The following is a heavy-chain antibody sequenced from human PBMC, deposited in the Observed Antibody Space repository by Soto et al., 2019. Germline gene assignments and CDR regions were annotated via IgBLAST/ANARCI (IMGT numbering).Heavy chain of an antibody. Sequence: VAVISYDGSNKYYADSVKGRFTISRDNSKNTLYLQMNSLRAEDTAVYYCAKERFLEWLFPDYWGQGTLVTVSS. CDR2: ISYDGSNK. CDR3: AKERFLEWLFPDY. J-gene: IGHJ4*02. D-gene: IGHD3-3*01. V-gene: IGHV3-30*18.